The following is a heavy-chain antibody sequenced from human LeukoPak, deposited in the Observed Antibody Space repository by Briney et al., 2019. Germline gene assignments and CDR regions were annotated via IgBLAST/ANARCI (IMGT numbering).Heavy chain of an antibody. D-gene: IGHD5-12*01. Sequence: ASVKVSCKASGYTFTSYGISWVRQAPGQGLEWMGWINPNSGGTNYAQKFQGRVTMTRDTSISTAYMELSRLRSDDTAVYYCARSARRGYSGYGANYWGQGTLVTVSS. CDR3: ARSARRGYSGYGANY. CDR2: INPNSGGT. CDR1: GYTFTSYG. V-gene: IGHV1-2*02. J-gene: IGHJ4*02.